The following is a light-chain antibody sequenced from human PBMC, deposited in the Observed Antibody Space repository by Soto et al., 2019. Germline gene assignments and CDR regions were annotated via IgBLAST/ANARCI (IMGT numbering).Light chain of an antibody. V-gene: IGKV3-11*01. CDR1: EGVGSF. J-gene: IGKJ2*01. Sequence: VLTQSPATLSLSPGDTATLSCRASEGVGSFLAWYRQKPGQPPRLLIYDASYRANGIPARFSGSGSATEFTLTISSLQPEDFATYYCQQSYSTLMYTFGQGTKLEIK. CDR2: DAS. CDR3: QQSYSTLMYT.